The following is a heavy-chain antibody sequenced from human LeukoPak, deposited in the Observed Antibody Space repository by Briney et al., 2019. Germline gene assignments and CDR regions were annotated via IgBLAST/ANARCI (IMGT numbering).Heavy chain of an antibody. CDR2: IYYSGST. J-gene: IGHJ6*03. Sequence: PSETLSLTCAVSGGSISSGGYSWSRIRQPPGKGLEWIGYIYYSGSTYYNPSLKSRVTISVDTSKNQFSLKLSSVTAADTAVYYCARRVGWFYYYMDVWGKGTTVTISS. V-gene: IGHV4-30-4*07. CDR3: ARRVGWFYYYMDV. D-gene: IGHD1-26*01. CDR1: GGSISSGGYS.